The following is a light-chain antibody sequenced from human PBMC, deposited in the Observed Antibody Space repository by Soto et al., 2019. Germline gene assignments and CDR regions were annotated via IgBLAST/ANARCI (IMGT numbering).Light chain of an antibody. CDR2: GAS. J-gene: IGKJ3*01. CDR1: QSVNSNY. Sequence: EIVLTQSPGTLSVSPGERVTLSCRASQSVNSNYLAWYQHRHGQAPRLLIFGASYRATGIPDRFSGSGSGTDFTLTISRLEPEDFAVYYCQQYSSSPPEFTFGPGTKVDSK. V-gene: IGKV3-20*01. CDR3: QQYSSSPPEFT.